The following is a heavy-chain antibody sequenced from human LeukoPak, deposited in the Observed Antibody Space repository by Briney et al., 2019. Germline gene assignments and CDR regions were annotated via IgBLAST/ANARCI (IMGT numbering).Heavy chain of an antibody. V-gene: IGHV1-8*01. Sequence: GASVKVSCKASGYTFTSYDINWVRQATGQGLEWMGWMNPNRGNTGYAQKFQGRVTMTRNTSISTAYMELSSLRSEDTAVYYCARGNYYDSSGYYYWFDPWGQGTLVTVSS. CDR3: ARGNYYDSSGYYYWFDP. D-gene: IGHD3-22*01. J-gene: IGHJ5*02. CDR1: GYTFTSYD. CDR2: MNPNRGNT.